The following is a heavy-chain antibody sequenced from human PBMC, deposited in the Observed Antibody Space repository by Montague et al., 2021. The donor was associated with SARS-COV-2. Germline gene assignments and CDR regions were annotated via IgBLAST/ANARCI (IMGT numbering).Heavy chain of an antibody. Sequence: SETLSLTCAVYGESYSPYHGPFSSYHWSWIRQSQGKGLEWIGDIQRGDTKYNPSLKSRVTISVDTAQKQFSLTLTSVTAADTAVYYCARGQVTIFGVLIMLPAAGALDIWGQGTMVTVSS. J-gene: IGHJ3*02. CDR1: GESYSPYHGPFSSYH. D-gene: IGHD3-3*01. CDR2: IQRGDT. CDR3: ARGQVTIFGVLIMLPAAGALDI. V-gene: IGHV4-34*01.